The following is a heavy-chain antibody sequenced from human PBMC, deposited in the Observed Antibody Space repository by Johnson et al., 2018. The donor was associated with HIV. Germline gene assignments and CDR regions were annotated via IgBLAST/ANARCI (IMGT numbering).Heavy chain of an antibody. V-gene: IGHV3-13*01. CDR1: RFTFSNYV. CDR3: VRGLGYVFYSGNSNALDI. D-gene: IGHD4-23*01. Sequence: VQLVESGGGLVQPGGSLRLSCAASRFTFSNYVMYWVRQVTGKGLEWVSSFGSAGDTNYPGSVKGRFTMSRENAKNTLFLQMNSLRAEDTAVYYCVRGLGYVFYSGNSNALDIWGQGTMVTVSS. CDR2: FGSAGDT. J-gene: IGHJ3*02.